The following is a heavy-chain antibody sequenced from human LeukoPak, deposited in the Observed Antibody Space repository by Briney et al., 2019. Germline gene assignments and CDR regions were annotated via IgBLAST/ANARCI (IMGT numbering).Heavy chain of an antibody. CDR3: ARPRWGYCSGGSCYMDD. J-gene: IGHJ4*02. D-gene: IGHD2-15*01. CDR1: GYTFTSYD. Sequence: GASVKVSCKASGYTFTSYDINWVRQATGQGLEWMGWMNPNSGSTDSAQKFQGRDTMTRNTSISTAYMELWSLRSDDTAVYYCARPRWGYCSGGSCYMDDWGQGTLVTVSS. CDR2: MNPNSGST. V-gene: IGHV1-8*01.